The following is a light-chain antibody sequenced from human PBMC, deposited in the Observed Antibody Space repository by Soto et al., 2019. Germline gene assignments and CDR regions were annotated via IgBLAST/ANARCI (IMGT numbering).Light chain of an antibody. CDR3: QQYNNWPPIT. CDR2: NAY. V-gene: IGKV3-15*01. CDR1: QGIGTT. Sequence: EIVMTQSPATLSVSPGEGATLYCRASQGIGTTLAWYQQKPGQTPRLLIYNAYIRATGVPARFSGSASGTEFTLTISSLQSEDFAVYYCQQYNNWPPITFGQGTRLDIK. J-gene: IGKJ5*01.